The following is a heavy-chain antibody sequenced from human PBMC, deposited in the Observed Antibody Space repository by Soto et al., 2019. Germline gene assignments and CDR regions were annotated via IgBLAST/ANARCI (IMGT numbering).Heavy chain of an antibody. CDR2: INSDGSST. Sequence: GGSLRLSCAASGFTFSSYWMHWVRQAPGKGLVWVSRINSDGSSTSYADSVKGRFTISRDNAKNTLYLQMNSLRAEDTAVYYCAREEGLQQYFDYWGQGTLVTVSS. V-gene: IGHV3-74*01. J-gene: IGHJ4*02. D-gene: IGHD6-13*01. CDR3: AREEGLQQYFDY. CDR1: GFTFSSYW.